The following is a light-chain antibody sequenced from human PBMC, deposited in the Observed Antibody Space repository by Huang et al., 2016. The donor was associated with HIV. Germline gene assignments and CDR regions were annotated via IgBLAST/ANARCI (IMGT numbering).Light chain of an antibody. V-gene: IGKV1-5*03. Sequence: DIQMTQSPSTLSAAIGDRVTITCRASQSVSIRLAWYQQKPGKAPRLLIQEASSLESGVPSRFSGSGSGTEFTLTISSLQPDDSATYSCQQYNTFTFGPGTKVDI. CDR1: QSVSIR. CDR2: EAS. CDR3: QQYNTFT. J-gene: IGKJ3*01.